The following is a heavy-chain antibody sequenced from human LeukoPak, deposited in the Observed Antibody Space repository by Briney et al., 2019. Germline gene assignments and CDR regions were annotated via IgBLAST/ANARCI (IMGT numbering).Heavy chain of an antibody. J-gene: IGHJ4*02. CDR2: ISSSGTTI. CDR3: ARGRPEFFGSGTYLND. V-gene: IGHV3-11*04. CDR1: GFTFSDYY. Sequence: PGGSLRLSCAASGFTFSDYYMSWIRQAPGKGLECVSYISSSGTTISYADSVEGRFTISRDNAKNSLYLEMNSLRVEDTAVYYCARGRPEFFGSGTYLNDWGQGTLVTVSS. D-gene: IGHD3-10*01.